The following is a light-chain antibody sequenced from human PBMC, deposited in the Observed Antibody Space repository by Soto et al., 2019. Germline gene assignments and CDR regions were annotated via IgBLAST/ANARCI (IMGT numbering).Light chain of an antibody. CDR3: GRWDSRLSTYV. CDR1: SSNIGADYD. V-gene: IGLV1-51*01. CDR2: DNN. Sequence: QSVLTQPPSVSGAPGQRVTISCTGSSSNIGADYDVNWYQQFPGTAPKLLIYDNNKRAAGIPDRFSGSESGTSATLGITGLQTGDEADYYCGRWDSRLSTYVFGTGTKVTVL. J-gene: IGLJ1*01.